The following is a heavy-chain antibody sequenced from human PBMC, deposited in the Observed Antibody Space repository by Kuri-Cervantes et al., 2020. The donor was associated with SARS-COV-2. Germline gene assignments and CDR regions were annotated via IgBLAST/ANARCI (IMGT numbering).Heavy chain of an antibody. CDR3: VRDGYGDYVDY. J-gene: IGHJ4*02. V-gene: IGHV1-18*04. CDR2: VSGYNGHT. Sequence: ASVKVSCKASGNTFTSSGISWVRQAPGQGLEWMGWVSGYNGHTNYAQKLQGRVTMTTDTSTTTAYMELRNLRSDDTAVFYCVRDGYGDYVDYWGQGTLVTVSS. CDR1: GNTFTSSG. D-gene: IGHD2-21*01.